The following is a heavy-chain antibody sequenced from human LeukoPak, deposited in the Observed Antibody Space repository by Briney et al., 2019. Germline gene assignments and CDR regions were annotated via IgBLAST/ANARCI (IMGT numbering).Heavy chain of an antibody. Sequence: GESLKISCKGSGYSFTSYWIGWVRQMPGKGLEWMGIIYPGDSDTRYSPSFQGQVTISADKSISTAYLQWSSLKASDTGMYYCARGPRAYYYDSVFDYWGQGTLVTVSS. CDR1: GYSFTSYW. D-gene: IGHD3-22*01. CDR2: IYPGDSDT. J-gene: IGHJ4*02. CDR3: ARGPRAYYYDSVFDY. V-gene: IGHV5-51*01.